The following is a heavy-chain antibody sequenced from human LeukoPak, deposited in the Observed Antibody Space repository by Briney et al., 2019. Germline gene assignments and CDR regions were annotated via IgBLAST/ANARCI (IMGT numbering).Heavy chain of an antibody. V-gene: IGHV4-4*02. CDR2: IYHSGST. J-gene: IGHJ4*02. CDR1: GFICSNVY. Sequence: GSLRLSCAASGFICSNVYMSWVRRAPGKGLEWIGEIYHSGSTNYNPSLKSRVTMSVDKSKNHFSLKLSSVTAADTAVYYCAGAEPRGIFWYPFWGQGTLVTVSS. CDR3: AGAEPRGIFWYPF. D-gene: IGHD6-13*01.